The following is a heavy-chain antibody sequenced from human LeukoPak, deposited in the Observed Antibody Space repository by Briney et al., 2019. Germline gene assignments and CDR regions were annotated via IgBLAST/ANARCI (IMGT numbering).Heavy chain of an antibody. D-gene: IGHD4-17*01. J-gene: IGHJ4*02. CDR1: GGSISSSSYY. Sequence: PSETLSLTCTVSGGSISSSSYYWGWIRQPPGKGLEWIGSIYYSGSTYYNPSLKSRVTISVDTSKNQFSLKLSSVTAADTAVYYCARPHGAWVTTGFDYWGQGTLVTVSS. V-gene: IGHV4-39*01. CDR3: ARPHGAWVTTGFDY. CDR2: IYYSGST.